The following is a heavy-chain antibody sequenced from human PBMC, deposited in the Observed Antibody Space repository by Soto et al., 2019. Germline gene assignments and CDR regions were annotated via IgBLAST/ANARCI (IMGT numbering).Heavy chain of an antibody. J-gene: IGHJ4*02. Sequence: VGSLRLSCAASGFTFSSYAMHWVRQAPGKGLEWVAVISYDGSNKYYADSVKGRFTISRDNSKNTLYLQMNSLRAEDTAVYYCARVEDSGCIDYWGQGTLVTVSS. D-gene: IGHD6-19*01. V-gene: IGHV3-30-3*01. CDR1: GFTFSSYA. CDR2: ISYDGSNK. CDR3: ARVEDSGCIDY.